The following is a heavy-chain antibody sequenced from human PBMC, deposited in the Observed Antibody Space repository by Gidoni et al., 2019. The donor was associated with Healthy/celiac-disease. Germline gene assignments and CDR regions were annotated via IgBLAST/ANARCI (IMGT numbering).Heavy chain of an antibody. CDR3: ARTGYVSYGMDV. D-gene: IGHD3-16*01. CDR2: IIPILGIA. Sequence: QVQLVQSGAEVKKPRSSVKVSCKASGGTFSSYTISWVRQAPGKGLEWMGRIIPILGIANYAQKFQGRGTIPADKSTSTAYMELSSLRSEDTAVYYCARTGYVSYGMDVWGQGTTVTVSS. CDR1: GGTFSSYT. V-gene: IGHV1-69*02. J-gene: IGHJ6*02.